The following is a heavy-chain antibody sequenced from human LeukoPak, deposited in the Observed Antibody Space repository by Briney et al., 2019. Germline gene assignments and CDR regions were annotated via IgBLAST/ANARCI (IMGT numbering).Heavy chain of an antibody. CDR3: ARNQLLSLDAFDI. CDR1: GGSMRSYY. J-gene: IGHJ3*02. V-gene: IGHV4-59*08. Sequence: KTSETLSLTCTVSGGSMRSYYWSWIRQPPGKGPEWIGYIYYSGGTNYNPSLKSRVTISADTSKNHFSLRLSSVTAADTAVYYCARNQLLSLDAFDIWGQGTMVTVSS. CDR2: IYYSGGT. D-gene: IGHD2-2*01.